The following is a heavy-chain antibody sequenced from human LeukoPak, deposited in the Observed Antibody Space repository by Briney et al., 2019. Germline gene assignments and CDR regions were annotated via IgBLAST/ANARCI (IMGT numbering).Heavy chain of an antibody. J-gene: IGHJ4*02. Sequence: GGSLRLSCAASGFTFSSYWMSWVRQAPGKGLEWVANIKQDGSEKYYVDSVKGRFTISRDNAKNSLYLQMNSLRAEDTAVYYCTTDFMTEYDFWSGYYTGPSDYWGQGTLVTVSS. V-gene: IGHV3-7*01. D-gene: IGHD3-3*01. CDR3: TTDFMTEYDFWSGYYTGPSDY. CDR2: IKQDGSEK. CDR1: GFTFSSYW.